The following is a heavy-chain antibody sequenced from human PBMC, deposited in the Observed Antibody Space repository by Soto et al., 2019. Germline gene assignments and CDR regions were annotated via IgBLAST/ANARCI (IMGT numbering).Heavy chain of an antibody. CDR1: GFTFSNYW. CDR2: FNSDGSST. V-gene: IGHV3-74*01. Sequence: EVQLVESGGGLVQPGGSLRLSCAASGFTFSNYWMHWVRQAPGKGLVWVSRFNSDGSSTSYADSVKGRFTISRDNAKNTLYLQMNSLRAEDTAVYYCARSAGDYRLSYMDVWGKGTTVTVSS. J-gene: IGHJ6*03. D-gene: IGHD4-17*01. CDR3: ARSAGDYRLSYMDV.